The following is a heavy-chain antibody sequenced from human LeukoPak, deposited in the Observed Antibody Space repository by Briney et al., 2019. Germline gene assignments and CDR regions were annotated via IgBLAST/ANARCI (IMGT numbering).Heavy chain of an antibody. J-gene: IGHJ5*02. CDR1: GGSISSGGYS. D-gene: IGHD3-10*01. CDR3: ARNSAGFGELFDP. V-gene: IGHV4-30-2*01. Sequence: PSETLSLTCSVSGGSISSGGYSWSWIRQPPGKGLEWIGYIYHSGSTYYNPSLKSRVTISVDRSKNQFSLKLSSVTAADTAVYYCARNSAGFGELFDPWGQGTLVTVSS. CDR2: IYHSGST.